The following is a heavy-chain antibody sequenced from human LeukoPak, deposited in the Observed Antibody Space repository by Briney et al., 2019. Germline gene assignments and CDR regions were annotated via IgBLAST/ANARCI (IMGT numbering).Heavy chain of an antibody. CDR3: ARDPSDWNGYFDY. CDR2: IDSDGSRT. Sequence: PGGSLRLSCAASGFTFSPYWMHWVRQAPGKGLMWVSRIDSDGSRTSYADSVKGRFTISRDNAKNTLYLQMNSLRAEDTAVYYCARDPSDWNGYFDYWGQGTLVTVSS. J-gene: IGHJ4*02. D-gene: IGHD1-1*01. CDR1: GFTFSPYW. V-gene: IGHV3-74*01.